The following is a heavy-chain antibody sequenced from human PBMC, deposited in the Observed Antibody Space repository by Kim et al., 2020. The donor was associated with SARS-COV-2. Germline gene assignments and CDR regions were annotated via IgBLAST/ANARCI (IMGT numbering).Heavy chain of an antibody. CDR2: INHSGST. V-gene: IGHV4-34*01. CDR1: GGSFSGYY. Sequence: SETLSLTCAVYGGSFSGYYWSWIRQPPGKGLEWIGEINHSGSTNYNPSLKSRVTISVDTSKNQFSLKLSSVTAADTAVYYCARGGYYYYYGMDVWGQGTTVTVSS. J-gene: IGHJ6*02. CDR3: ARGGYYYYYGMDV.